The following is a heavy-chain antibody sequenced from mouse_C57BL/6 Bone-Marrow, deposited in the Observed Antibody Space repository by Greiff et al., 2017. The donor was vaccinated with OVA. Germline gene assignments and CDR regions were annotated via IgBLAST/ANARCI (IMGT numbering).Heavy chain of an antibody. J-gene: IGHJ3*01. V-gene: IGHV3-6*01. D-gene: IGHD2-3*01. Sequence: EVQRVESGPGLVKPSQSLSLTCSVTGYSITSGYYWNWIRQFPGNKLEWMGYISYDGSNNYNPSLKNRISITRDTSKNQFFLKLNSVTTEDTATYYCARWWLLPFAYWGQGTLVTVSA. CDR1: GYSITSGYY. CDR2: ISYDGSN. CDR3: ARWWLLPFAY.